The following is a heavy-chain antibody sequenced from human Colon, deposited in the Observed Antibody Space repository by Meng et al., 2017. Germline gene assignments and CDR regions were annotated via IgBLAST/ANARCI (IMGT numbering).Heavy chain of an antibody. CDR2: INSYGTIT. Sequence: DVQLVVSGGGLLQLGGSLRPTCAASGFMFSSYWMHWVRQVPGKGLVWVSRINSYGTITNYADSVKGRFTISRDNAKNTLDLEMNSLRADDTAVYYCVREGYSYGFFDQWGQGTLVTVSS. J-gene: IGHJ4*02. CDR3: VREGYSYGFFDQ. D-gene: IGHD5-18*01. V-gene: IGHV3-74*01. CDR1: GFMFSSYW.